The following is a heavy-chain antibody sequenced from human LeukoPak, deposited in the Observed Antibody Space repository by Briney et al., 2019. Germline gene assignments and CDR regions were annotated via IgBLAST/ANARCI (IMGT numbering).Heavy chain of an antibody. J-gene: IGHJ4*02. D-gene: IGHD3-16*01. CDR2: IYPGDSDT. CDR3: ARLDINAYYFDY. V-gene: IGHV5-51*01. CDR1: GYSFTSYW. Sequence: GESLKISCRGAGYSFTSYWIGWVRQLPGKGLEWMGIIYPGDSDTRYSPSFQGQVTISADKSTSTAYLQWSSLKASDTAMYYCARLDINAYYFDYWGQGTLVAVSS.